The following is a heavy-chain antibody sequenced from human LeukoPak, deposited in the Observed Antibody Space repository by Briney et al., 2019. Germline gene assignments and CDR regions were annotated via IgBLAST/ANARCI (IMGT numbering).Heavy chain of an antibody. Sequence: SETLSLTCAVSGGSISSSNWWSWVRQPPGKGLEWIGEIYHSGSTNYNPSLKSRVTISVDRSKNQFSLKLSSVTAADTAVYYCAREMLDNHWFDPWGQGTLVTVSS. D-gene: IGHD3-10*02. CDR2: IYHSGST. V-gene: IGHV4-4*02. CDR3: AREMLDNHWFDP. CDR1: GGSISSSNW. J-gene: IGHJ5*02.